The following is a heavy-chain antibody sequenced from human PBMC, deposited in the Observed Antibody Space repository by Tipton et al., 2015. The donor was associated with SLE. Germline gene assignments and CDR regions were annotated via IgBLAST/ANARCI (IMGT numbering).Heavy chain of an antibody. Sequence: TLSLTCTVSGGSLNNHFCSWIRQSAGKGLEWIGRIYTNGNTNYNPSLKSRVTISLDTSKNQFSLKLSPVTAADTAVYYCARRRGSSWYEDYFDYWGQGTLVTVSS. J-gene: IGHJ4*02. V-gene: IGHV4-4*07. CDR1: GGSLNNHF. CDR2: IYTNGNT. CDR3: ARRRGSSWYEDYFDY. D-gene: IGHD6-13*01.